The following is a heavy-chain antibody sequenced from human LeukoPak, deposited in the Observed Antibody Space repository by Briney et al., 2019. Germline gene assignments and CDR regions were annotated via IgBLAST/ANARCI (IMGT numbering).Heavy chain of an antibody. D-gene: IGHD5-12*01. CDR3: AKVGRVATNDAFDI. CDR1: GFTFSSYA. V-gene: IGHV3-23*01. CDR2: ISGNGGST. J-gene: IGHJ3*02. Sequence: PGGSLRLSCAASGFTFSSYAMSWVRQAPGKGLEWVSAISGNGGSTYYADSVKGRFTISRDNSENTLYLQVNSLRAEDTAVYYCAKVGRVATNDAFDIWGQGTMVTVSS.